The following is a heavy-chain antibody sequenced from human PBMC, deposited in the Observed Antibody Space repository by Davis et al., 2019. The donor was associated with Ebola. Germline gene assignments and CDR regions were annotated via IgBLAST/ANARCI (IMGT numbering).Heavy chain of an antibody. V-gene: IGHV3-21*01. Sequence: GESLKISCAASGFTFSSYSMNWVRQAPGKGLEWVSSISSSSSYIYYADSVKGRFTISRDNAKNSLYLQMNSLRAEDTAVYYYARDAGTNGNAYHDAFDIWGQGTTVTVSS. CDR3: ARDAGTNGNAYHDAFDI. J-gene: IGHJ3*02. CDR2: ISSSSSYI. CDR1: GFTFSSYS. D-gene: IGHD2-8*01.